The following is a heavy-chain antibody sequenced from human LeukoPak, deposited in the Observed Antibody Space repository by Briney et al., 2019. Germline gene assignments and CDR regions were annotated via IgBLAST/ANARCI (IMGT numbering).Heavy chain of an antibody. Sequence: GGSLRLSCAASGFTFSSYGMHWVRQAPGKGLEWVAFIRSDGSNKYSADSVKGRFTISRDNAKNSLYLQMNSLRAEDTAVYYCASLYYDFRSGYYTAGAFDIWGQGTMVTVSS. CDR3: ASLYYDFRSGYYTAGAFDI. D-gene: IGHD3-3*01. CDR1: GFTFSSYG. J-gene: IGHJ3*02. CDR2: IRSDGSNK. V-gene: IGHV3-30*02.